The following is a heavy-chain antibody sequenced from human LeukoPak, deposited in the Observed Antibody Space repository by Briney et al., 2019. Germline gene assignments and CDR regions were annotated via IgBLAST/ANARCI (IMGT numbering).Heavy chain of an antibody. D-gene: IGHD4-23*01. Sequence: SETLSLTCSVSGASISSYYWSWIRQPPGKDLEWIGSISYDRITNYSPSLKSRVTISLDTSKNQVSLKLSSVTAADTAVYYCARKHRVYGGNSVIYYGMDVWGQGTTVTVSS. V-gene: IGHV4-59*12. CDR1: GASISSYY. CDR2: ISYDRIT. J-gene: IGHJ6*02. CDR3: ARKHRVYGGNSVIYYGMDV.